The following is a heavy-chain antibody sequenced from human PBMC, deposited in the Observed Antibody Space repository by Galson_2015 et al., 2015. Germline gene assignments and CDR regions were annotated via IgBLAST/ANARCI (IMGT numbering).Heavy chain of an antibody. CDR2: IYYSGST. D-gene: IGHD3-3*01. CDR3: ARAPPFGVVIYGMDV. J-gene: IGHJ6*02. Sequence: TLSLTCTVSGGSISSGGYYWSWIRQHPGKGLEWIGYIYYSGSTYYNPSLKSRVTISVDTSKNQFSLKLSSVTAADTAVYYCARAPPFGVVIYGMDVWGQGTTVTVSS. V-gene: IGHV4-31*03. CDR1: GGSISSGGYY.